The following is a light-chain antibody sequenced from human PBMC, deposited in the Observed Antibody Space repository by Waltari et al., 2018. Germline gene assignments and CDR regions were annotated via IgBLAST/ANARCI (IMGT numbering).Light chain of an antibody. CDR1: SSDVGGHNY. Sequence: QSALTQPPSASGSPGQSVTISCTGTSSDVGGHNYVSWYQQYPGKAPKLMIYEVTKRPSGVPDRFYGSRSGNPASLTVSGLQAEDEADYYCSSYAGSNNWVFGGGTKLTVL. J-gene: IGLJ3*02. CDR3: SSYAGSNNWV. V-gene: IGLV2-8*01. CDR2: EVT.